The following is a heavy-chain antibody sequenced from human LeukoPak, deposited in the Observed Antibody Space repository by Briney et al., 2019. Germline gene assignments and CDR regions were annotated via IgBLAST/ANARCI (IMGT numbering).Heavy chain of an antibody. CDR2: IDTVGGT. V-gene: IGHV3-13*01. Sequence: GGSLRLSCAASGFTFSSYDMHWVRQATGRGLEWVSGIDTVGGTYYPVSVKGRFTISRENARNSFYLQMNSLRAEDTAVYYCAKGHDYGGNSYYYYGMDVWGQGTTVTVSS. D-gene: IGHD4-23*01. CDR3: AKGHDYGGNSYYYYGMDV. CDR1: GFTFSSYD. J-gene: IGHJ6*02.